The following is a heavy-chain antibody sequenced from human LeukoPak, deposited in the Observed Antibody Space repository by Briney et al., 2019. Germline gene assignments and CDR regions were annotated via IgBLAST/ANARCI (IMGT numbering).Heavy chain of an antibody. J-gene: IGHJ4*02. CDR3: ARQNQRHIVVVTAIPAGFDY. Sequence: GESLKISCKGSGYSFTSYWIGWVRQMPGKGLEWMGIIYPGDSDTRYSPSFQGQVTISADKSISTAYLQWSSLKASDTAMYYCARQNQRHIVVVTAIPAGFDYWGQGTLVTVSS. CDR2: IYPGDSDT. CDR1: GYSFTSYW. V-gene: IGHV5-51*01. D-gene: IGHD2-21*02.